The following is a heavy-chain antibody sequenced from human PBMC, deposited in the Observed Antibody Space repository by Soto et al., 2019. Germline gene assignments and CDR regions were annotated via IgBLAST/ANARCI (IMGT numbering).Heavy chain of an antibody. CDR1: VFTCSSYA. V-gene: IGHV3-23*01. J-gene: IGHJ5*02. CDR3: AKNHFTVVTPDWFDP. D-gene: IGHD3-16*01. Sequence: WWSLRLSCSASVFTCSSYALSWFRQAPGKGLEWVSVISGSGGSTYYGDSVKGRFTISRDNSKNTLYLQMNSLRAEDTAVYYCAKNHFTVVTPDWFDPWGQGTLVTVSS. CDR2: ISGSGGST.